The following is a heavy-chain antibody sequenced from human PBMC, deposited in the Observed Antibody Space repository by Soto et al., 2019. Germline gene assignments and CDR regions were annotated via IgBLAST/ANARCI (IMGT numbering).Heavy chain of an antibody. D-gene: IGHD3-3*01. CDR1: GGSISSSSYY. CDR2: IYYSGST. J-gene: IGHJ4*02. Sequence: SETLSLTCTVSGGSISSSSYYWGWIRQPPGKGLEWIGSIYYSGSTYYNPSLKSRVTISVDTSKNPFSLKLSSVTAADTAVYYCARQVPRDDFWSGYLGLNEAGPIKYWGQGTLVTISS. V-gene: IGHV4-39*01. CDR3: ARQVPRDDFWSGYLGLNEAGPIKY.